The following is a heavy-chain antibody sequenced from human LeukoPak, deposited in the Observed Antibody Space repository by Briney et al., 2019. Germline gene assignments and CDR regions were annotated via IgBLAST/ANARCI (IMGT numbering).Heavy chain of an antibody. D-gene: IGHD2-15*01. CDR1: GFNFSNYG. V-gene: IGHV3-30*02. CDR2: IRYDGSNK. Sequence: PGGSLRLSCEASGFNFSNYGMSWVRQAPGKGLEWVAFIRYDGSNKYYADSVKGRFTISRDNSKNTLYLQMNSLRAEDTAVYYCAKAITPNYCSGGSCYPGHMDVWGKGTTVTISS. J-gene: IGHJ6*03. CDR3: AKAITPNYCSGGSCYPGHMDV.